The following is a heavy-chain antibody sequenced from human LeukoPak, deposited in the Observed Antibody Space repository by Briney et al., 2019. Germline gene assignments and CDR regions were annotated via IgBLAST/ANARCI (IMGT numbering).Heavy chain of an antibody. CDR1: GGSISSYY. CDR2: IYTSGSI. D-gene: IGHD5-18*01. V-gene: IGHV4-4*07. J-gene: IGHJ2*01. Sequence: SETLSLTCTVSGGSISSYYWSWIRQPAGKGLEWIGRIYTSGSITYNPSLKSRVTISVDTSKNQFSLKLSSVTAADTAVYYCARLGAWIQLSQGYLDLWGRGTLVTVSS. CDR3: ARLGAWIQLSQGYLDL.